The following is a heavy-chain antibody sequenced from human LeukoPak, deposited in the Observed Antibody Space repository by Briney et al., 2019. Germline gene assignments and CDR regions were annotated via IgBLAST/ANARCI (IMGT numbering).Heavy chain of an antibody. CDR2: IYHSGST. CDR1: GGSISSSNW. V-gene: IGHV4-4*02. Sequence: SETLSLTCAVSGGSISSSNWWTWIRQPPGKGLEWIGEIYHSGSTNHNPSLKSRVTISVNKSKNQFSLKVSSVTAADTAVYYCAREPGAGAFDIWXXGTMVTV. CDR3: AREPGAGAFDI. D-gene: IGHD3-10*01. J-gene: IGHJ3*02.